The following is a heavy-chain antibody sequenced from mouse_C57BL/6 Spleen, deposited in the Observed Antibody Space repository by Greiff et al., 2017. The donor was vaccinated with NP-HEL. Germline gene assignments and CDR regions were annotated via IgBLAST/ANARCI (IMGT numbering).Heavy chain of an antibody. CDR2: ISSGSSTI. CDR3: ARKDGKGYFDY. CDR1: GFTFSDYG. Sequence: EVHLVESGGGLVKPGGSLKLSCAASGFTFSDYGMHWVRQAPEKGLEWVAYISSGSSTIYYADTVKGRFTISRDNAKNTQFLQMTSLRSEDTAMYYCARKDGKGYFDYWGQGTTLTVSS. J-gene: IGHJ2*01. V-gene: IGHV5-17*01. D-gene: IGHD2-1*01.